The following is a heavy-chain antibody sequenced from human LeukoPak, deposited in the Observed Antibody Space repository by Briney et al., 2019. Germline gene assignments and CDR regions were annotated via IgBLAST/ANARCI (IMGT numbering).Heavy chain of an antibody. J-gene: IGHJ4*02. CDR2: INADNGNT. V-gene: IGHV1-3*03. Sequence: ASVKVSCKASGYTFTSYAMHWVRQAPGQRLEWMGWINADNGNTKYSQEFRGRATITRDTSASTVYMELSSLRSEDMAVYFCARGAGKGIAAAGAVDYWGQGTLVTVSS. CDR1: GYTFTSYA. CDR3: ARGAGKGIAAAGAVDY. D-gene: IGHD6-13*01.